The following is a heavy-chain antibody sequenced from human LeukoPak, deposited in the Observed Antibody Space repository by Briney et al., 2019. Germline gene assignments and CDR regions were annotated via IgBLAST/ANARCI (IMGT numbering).Heavy chain of an antibody. CDR1: GFTFSSYG. J-gene: IGHJ3*02. CDR3: ARDKGYAFDI. D-gene: IGHD2-15*01. Sequence: GGSLRLSCAASGFTFSSYGMHWVRQASGKGLEWVAVISYDGSNKYYADSVKGRFTISRDNSKNTLYLQMNSLRAEDTAVYYCARDKGYAFDIWGQGTLVTVSS. CDR2: ISYDGSNK. V-gene: IGHV3-30*03.